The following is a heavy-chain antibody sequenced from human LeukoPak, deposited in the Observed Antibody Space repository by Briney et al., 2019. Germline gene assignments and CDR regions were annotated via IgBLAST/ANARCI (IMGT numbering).Heavy chain of an antibody. Sequence: GGSLRLSCAASGFTFSSYGMHWVRQAPGKGLEWVAVISYDGSNKYYADSVKGRFTISRDNSKNTLYLQVNSLRAEDTAVYYCAKSQLGYCSSTSCFVFDYWGQGTLVTVSS. CDR2: ISYDGSNK. CDR1: GFTFSSYG. J-gene: IGHJ4*02. D-gene: IGHD2-2*01. V-gene: IGHV3-30*18. CDR3: AKSQLGYCSSTSCFVFDY.